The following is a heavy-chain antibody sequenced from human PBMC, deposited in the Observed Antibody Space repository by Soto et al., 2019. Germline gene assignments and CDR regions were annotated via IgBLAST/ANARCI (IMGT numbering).Heavy chain of an antibody. CDR1: GGTFSSYT. D-gene: IGHD6-19*01. J-gene: IGHJ3*02. Sequence: SVKVSCKASGGTFSSYTISWVRQAPGQGLEWMGRIIPILGIANYAQKSQGRVTITADKSTSTAYMELSSLRSEDTAVYYCARGKPGIAVAGIWGQGTMVTVSS. CDR2: IIPILGIA. CDR3: ARGKPGIAVAGI. V-gene: IGHV1-69*02.